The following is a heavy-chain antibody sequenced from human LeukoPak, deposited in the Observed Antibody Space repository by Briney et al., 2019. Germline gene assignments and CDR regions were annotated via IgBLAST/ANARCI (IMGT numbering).Heavy chain of an antibody. V-gene: IGHV3-48*03. D-gene: IGHD3-22*01. CDR2: ISSSGNTK. CDR3: VRDSSGSGYYYGTYYYYGMDA. CDR1: GFTFSSYE. J-gene: IGHJ6*02. Sequence: PGGSLRLSCAASGFTFSSYEMNWVRQAPGKGLEWVSYISSSGNTKYYADSVKGRFTISRDNAYNSLYLQMNSLRAEDTAVYYCVRDSSGSGYYYGTYYYYGMDAWGQGTTVTVSS.